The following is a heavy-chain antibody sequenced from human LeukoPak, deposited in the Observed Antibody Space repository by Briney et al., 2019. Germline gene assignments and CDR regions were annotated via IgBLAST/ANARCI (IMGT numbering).Heavy chain of an antibody. CDR3: ARDDWNYKFTIHSYYYGMDV. CDR2: INAGNGNT. CDR1: GYTFTSYA. V-gene: IGHV1-3*01. Sequence: ASVKVSCKASGYTFTSYAMHWVRQAPGQRLEWMGWINAGNGNTRYSQKSQGRVTNTRDTSANTVYMELSSLRSGDTAVYYCARDDWNYKFTIHSYYYGMDVWGQGTTVTVSS. D-gene: IGHD1-7*01. J-gene: IGHJ6*02.